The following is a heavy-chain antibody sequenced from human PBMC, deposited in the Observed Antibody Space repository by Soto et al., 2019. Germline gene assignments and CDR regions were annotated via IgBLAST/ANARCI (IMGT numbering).Heavy chain of an antibody. CDR2: IYYTGDT. CDR1: GGSVSSASYY. D-gene: IGHD3-9*01. CDR3: ATDLTRWFDP. Sequence: WETLSLTCTVSGGSVSSASYYWSWIRQPPGKGLEWIANIYYTGDTNCNPSLKSRVTISVDASKSQFSLKLSSVTAADTAVYYCATDLTRWFDPWGQGTLVTVSS. V-gene: IGHV4-61*01. J-gene: IGHJ5*02.